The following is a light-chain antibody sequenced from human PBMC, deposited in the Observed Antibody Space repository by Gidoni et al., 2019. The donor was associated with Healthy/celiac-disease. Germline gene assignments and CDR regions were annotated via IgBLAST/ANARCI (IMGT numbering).Light chain of an antibody. Sequence: GDRVTITCRASQGISSALAWYQQKPGKAPKLLIYDASSLESGVPSRFSGSGSGTDFTLTISSLQPEDFATYYCQQFNSYPPITVGQGTRLEIK. J-gene: IGKJ5*01. V-gene: IGKV1-13*02. CDR2: DAS. CDR3: QQFNSYPPIT. CDR1: QGISSA.